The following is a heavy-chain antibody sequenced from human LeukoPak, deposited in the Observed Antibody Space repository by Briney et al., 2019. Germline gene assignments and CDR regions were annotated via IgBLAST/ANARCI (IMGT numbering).Heavy chain of an antibody. CDR3: ARDPSRTLDY. CDR1: GFTFSSCG. J-gene: IGHJ4*02. CDR2: ISYDESNK. Sequence: GGSLRLSCAASGFTFSSCGIHWVRQAPGKGLEWVAVISYDESNKYFADSVKGRFSISRDDSKNTLYLQMNSLRAEDTAVYYCARDPSRTLDYWGQGTLVTVSS. V-gene: IGHV3-33*08.